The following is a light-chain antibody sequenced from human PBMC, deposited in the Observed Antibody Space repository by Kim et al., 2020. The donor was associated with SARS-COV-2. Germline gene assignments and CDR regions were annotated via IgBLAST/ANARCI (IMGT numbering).Light chain of an antibody. V-gene: IGKV3D-15*01. CDR2: GAS. Sequence: SPGESATLSGRASQSVGSHLAWYQQKPGQAPRLLIYGASTRATGIPARFSGSGSGTDFTLTISSLQSEDFAVYYCQQYNNWPPWTFGQGTKLEI. J-gene: IGKJ1*01. CDR3: QQYNNWPPWT. CDR1: QSVGSH.